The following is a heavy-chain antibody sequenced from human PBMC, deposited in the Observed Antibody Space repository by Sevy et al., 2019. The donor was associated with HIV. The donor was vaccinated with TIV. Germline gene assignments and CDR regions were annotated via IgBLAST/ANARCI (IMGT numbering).Heavy chain of an antibody. CDR2: ISGSTTYI. J-gene: IGHJ4*02. CDR1: GFTFSSYT. V-gene: IGHV3-21*01. CDR3: TRDPGRESDY. D-gene: IGHD3-10*01. Sequence: GGSLRLSCAASGFTFSSYTMNWVRQAPGKGLEWVSSISGSTTYIYYADSVKGRFTISRDNARNSLYLQMNSLRGEDPAVYYCTRDPGRESDYWGQGTLVTVSS.